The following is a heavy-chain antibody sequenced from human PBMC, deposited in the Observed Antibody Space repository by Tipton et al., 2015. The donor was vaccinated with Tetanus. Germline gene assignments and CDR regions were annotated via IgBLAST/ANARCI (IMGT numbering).Heavy chain of an antibody. D-gene: IGHD2/OR15-2a*01. V-gene: IGHV1-2*02. CDR3: AKKDRFLFSPFGP. Sequence: QSGAEVKKPGASVKVSCETSGYMFTAYYLHWVRQAPGQGLEWMGWINPYAGGIDYAQKFQGRVTMTRDRASRTAYMELSSLRSDATAFYYCAKKDRFLFSPFGPWGQGTLVTVSS. CDR1: GYMFTAYY. J-gene: IGHJ5*02. CDR2: INPYAGGI.